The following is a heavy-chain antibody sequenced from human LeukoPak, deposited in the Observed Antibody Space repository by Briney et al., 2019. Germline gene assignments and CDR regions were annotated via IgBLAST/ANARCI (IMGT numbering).Heavy chain of an antibody. CDR1: GGSISSSSYY. Sequence: SETLSLTCTVSGGSISSSSYYWGWIRQPPGKGLEWIGSIYYSGSTYYNPSLKSRVTISVDTSKNQFSLKLSSVTAADTAVYYCARVLGSYSSGWSNWFDPWGQGTLVTVSS. V-gene: IGHV4-39*07. D-gene: IGHD6-19*01. CDR3: ARVLGSYSSGWSNWFDP. J-gene: IGHJ5*02. CDR2: IYYSGST.